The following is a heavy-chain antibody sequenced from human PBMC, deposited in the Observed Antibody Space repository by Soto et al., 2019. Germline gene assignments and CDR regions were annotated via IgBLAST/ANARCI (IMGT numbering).Heavy chain of an antibody. Sequence: QVQLVQSGAEVKKPGASVKVSCKTSGYSLTNFGISWVRQAPGQGLEWMGWISAYNGNTNYAQKFQGSVTMTTDTSTSSAYMELRSLRSDDTAVYYCARGRTPIDYWGQGTLVTVSS. V-gene: IGHV1-18*01. J-gene: IGHJ4*02. CDR3: ARGRTPIDY. CDR1: GYSLTNFG. D-gene: IGHD2-15*01. CDR2: ISAYNGNT.